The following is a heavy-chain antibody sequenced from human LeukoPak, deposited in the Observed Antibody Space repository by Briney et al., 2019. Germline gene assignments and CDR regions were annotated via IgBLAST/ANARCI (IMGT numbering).Heavy chain of an antibody. J-gene: IGHJ4*02. CDR1: GGSFSGYY. CDR3: ARDGVNYYDISGYDI. CDR2: INHSGST. Sequence: SETLSLTCAVYGGSFSGYYWSWIRQPPGKGLEWIGEINHSGSTNYNPSLKSRVTISVDTSKNQFSLKLSSVTAADTAVYYCARDGVNYYDISGYDIWGRGTLVTVSS. V-gene: IGHV4-34*01. D-gene: IGHD3-22*01.